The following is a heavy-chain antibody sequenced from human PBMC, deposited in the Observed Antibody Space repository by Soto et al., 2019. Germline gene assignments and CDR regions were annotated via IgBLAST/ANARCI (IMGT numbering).Heavy chain of an antibody. CDR3: ARASNNYSSGWYGVRNFAI. J-gene: IGHJ3*02. CDR1: GGSISSGGYS. D-gene: IGHD6-19*01. CDR2: IYHSGST. V-gene: IGHV4-30-2*01. Sequence: QLQLQESGSGLVKPSQTLSLTCAVSGGSISSGGYSWSWIRQPPGKGLEWIGYIYHSGSTYYNPSLKSRVTISVDRSKNQFSLKLSSVTAADTAVYYCARASNNYSSGWYGVRNFAIWGQGTMVTVSS.